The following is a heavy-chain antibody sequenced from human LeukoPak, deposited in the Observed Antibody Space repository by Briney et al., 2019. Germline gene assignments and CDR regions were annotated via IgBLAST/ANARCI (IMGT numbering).Heavy chain of an antibody. D-gene: IGHD3-22*01. CDR2: IYDSGST. CDR1: GGSISSYY. J-gene: IGHJ3*02. Sequence: SETLSLTCTVSGGSISSYYWSWIRQPPGKGLEWIVYIYDSGSTNYNPSLKSRVTISVDTSKNQFSLKLSSVNAADTAVYYCACLTTADAFDIWGQGTMVTVSS. CDR3: ACLTTADAFDI. V-gene: IGHV4-59*01.